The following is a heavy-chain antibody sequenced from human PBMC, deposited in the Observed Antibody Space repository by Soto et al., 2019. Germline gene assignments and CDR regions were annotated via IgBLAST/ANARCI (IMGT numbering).Heavy chain of an antibody. CDR3: AKDGAPRGITIFGVVTYYFDY. CDR2: ISGSGGST. Sequence: GGSLRLSCAASGFTFSSYAMSWVRQAPGKGLEWVSAISGSGGSTYYADSVKGRFTISRDNSKNTLYLQMNSLRAEDTAVYYCAKDGAPRGITIFGVVTYYFDYWGQGTLVTVSS. V-gene: IGHV3-23*01. CDR1: GFTFSSYA. J-gene: IGHJ4*02. D-gene: IGHD3-3*01.